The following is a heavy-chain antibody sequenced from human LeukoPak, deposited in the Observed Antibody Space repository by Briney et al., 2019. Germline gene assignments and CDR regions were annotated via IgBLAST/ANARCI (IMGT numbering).Heavy chain of an antibody. J-gene: IGHJ6*02. CDR2: ISYSGGIT. Sequence: GGSLRLSCAASGFTFSTYAMTWVRQAPGKGLEWVSSISYSGGITFYADSVKGRYTISRDNSKNTLYLQMNSLRADDTAVFYCSKTTVATTLRSGMDVWGQGTTVTVSS. D-gene: IGHD5-12*01. V-gene: IGHV3-23*01. CDR3: SKTTVATTLRSGMDV. CDR1: GFTFSTYA.